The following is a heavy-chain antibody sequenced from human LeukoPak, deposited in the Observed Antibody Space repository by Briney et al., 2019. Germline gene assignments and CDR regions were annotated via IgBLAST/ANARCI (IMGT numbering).Heavy chain of an antibody. J-gene: IGHJ4*02. CDR3: ARDSGSSWYRNGGYYFDY. Sequence: ASVKVSCKASGYTFTGYYMHWVRQAPGQGLERMGWINPNSGGTNYAQKFQGRVTITTDESTSTAYMELSSLRSEDTAVYYCARDSGSSWYRNGGYYFDYWGQGTLVTVSS. D-gene: IGHD6-13*01. CDR2: INPNSGGT. V-gene: IGHV1-2*02. CDR1: GYTFTGYY.